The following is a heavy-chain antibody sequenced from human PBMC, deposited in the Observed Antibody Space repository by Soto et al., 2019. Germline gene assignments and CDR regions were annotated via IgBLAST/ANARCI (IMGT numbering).Heavy chain of an antibody. CDR2: ISAYNGNT. J-gene: IGHJ4*02. Sequence: QVQLVQSGAEVKKPGASVKVSCKASGYTFTSYGISWVRQAPGQGLEWMGWISAYNGNTTYAQKLQGRDTMNTDTTTSTAYMELRSLISDDTAVYYCARESPPADYLGQGTLVTVSS. CDR1: GYTFTSYG. CDR3: ARESPPADY. V-gene: IGHV1-18*01.